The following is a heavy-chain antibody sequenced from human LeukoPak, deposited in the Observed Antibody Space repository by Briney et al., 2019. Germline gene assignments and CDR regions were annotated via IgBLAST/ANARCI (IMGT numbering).Heavy chain of an antibody. J-gene: IGHJ5*02. V-gene: IGHV4-34*01. Sequence: SETLSLTCAVYGGSFSGYYWSWIRQPPGKGLEWIGEINHSGSTNYNPSLKSRVTISVDTSKNQFSLKLSSVTAADTAVYYCAREGVEYSSSWYPFDPWGQGTLVTVSS. CDR1: GGSFSGYY. CDR2: INHSGST. CDR3: AREGVEYSSSWYPFDP. D-gene: IGHD6-13*01.